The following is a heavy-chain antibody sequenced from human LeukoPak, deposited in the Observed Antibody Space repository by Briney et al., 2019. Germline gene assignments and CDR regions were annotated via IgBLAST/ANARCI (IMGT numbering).Heavy chain of an antibody. CDR2: IYYSGST. V-gene: IGHV4-30-4*08. CDR1: GGSISSGDYY. J-gene: IGHJ4*02. CDR3: ASEDSSSSYFDY. D-gene: IGHD6-6*01. Sequence: NPSQTLSLTCTVSGGSISSGDYYWSWIRQPPGKGLEWIGYIYYSGSTYYNPSRKGRVTISVDTSKNQFSLKLSSVTAADTAVYYCASEDSSSSYFDYWGQGTLVTASS.